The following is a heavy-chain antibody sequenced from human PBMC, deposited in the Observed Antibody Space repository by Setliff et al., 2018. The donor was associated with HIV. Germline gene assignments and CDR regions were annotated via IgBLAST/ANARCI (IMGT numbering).Heavy chain of an antibody. D-gene: IGHD3-22*01. CDR1: GFTFSSYA. CDR3: VKPYTGYYYDGSVYDDF. J-gene: IGHJ4*02. Sequence: GSLRLSCAVSGFTFSSYAMSWVRQAPGKGLEWVSAISGSGGSTYYADSVKGRFIISRDTSKNTLYLQMSSLRPDDTAIYYCVKPYTGYYYDGSVYDDFWGQGTLVTVSS. V-gene: IGHV3-23*01. CDR2: ISGSGGST.